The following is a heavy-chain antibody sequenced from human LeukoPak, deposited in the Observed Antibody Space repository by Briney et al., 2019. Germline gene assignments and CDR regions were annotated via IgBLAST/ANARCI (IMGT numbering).Heavy chain of an antibody. Sequence: ASVRVSCEASGYTFTSYGISWVRQAPGQGLEWVGYITFYNGNKNYAEKVEGRFTMTTDTSTSTVYMELRSLRSDDTAVYYCARDRFLGTSYGMDVWGQGTTVTVSS. CDR1: GYTFTSYG. V-gene: IGHV1-18*01. J-gene: IGHJ6*02. CDR3: ARDRFLGTSYGMDV. D-gene: IGHD2/OR15-2a*01. CDR2: ITFYNGNK.